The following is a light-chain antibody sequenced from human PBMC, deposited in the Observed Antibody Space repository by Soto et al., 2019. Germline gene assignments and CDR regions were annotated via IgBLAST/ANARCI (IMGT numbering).Light chain of an antibody. V-gene: IGKV1-33*01. CDR3: QEYDGLPKDT. CDR1: KHMNTN. J-gene: IGKJ2*01. Sequence: DIQMAQSPSSLSASVADRVTITCQASKHMNTNLNWHQEKPEKAPTLLIYDASDLETGVPERFSGSGSGTHFSFTISSRQPEDNGTYYCQEYDGLPKDTFGLGTKVQIK. CDR2: DAS.